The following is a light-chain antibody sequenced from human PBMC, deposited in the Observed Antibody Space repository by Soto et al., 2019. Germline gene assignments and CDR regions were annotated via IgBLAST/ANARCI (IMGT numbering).Light chain of an antibody. CDR1: QSVSSSY. J-gene: IGKJ1*01. CDR3: QQYARSPWT. Sequence: EIVLTQSPGTLSLSPGERATLSCRASQSVSSSYLAWYQQKPGRAPRLLIYGASSRATGIPDRFSGSGSGTDFTLTISRLEPEDFVVYYCQQYARSPWTFGHGTKVDIK. V-gene: IGKV3-20*01. CDR2: GAS.